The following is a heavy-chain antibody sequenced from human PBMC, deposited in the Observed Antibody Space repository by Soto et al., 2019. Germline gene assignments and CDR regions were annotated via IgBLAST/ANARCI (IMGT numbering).Heavy chain of an antibody. CDR2: IYHTGNT. CDR1: GGSINSGGYS. CDR3: ARVEPTLSTHFAYGMDV. D-gene: IGHD2-2*01. J-gene: IGHJ6*02. V-gene: IGHV4-30-2*01. Sequence: QLQLQESGSGLVKPSQTLSLTCTVSGGSINSGGYSWIWIRQPPGKGLEWIGYIYHTGNTFYNPSLQSRVTISVYQSTNQFSLSRGSVTAADTAMYDCARVEPTLSTHFAYGMDVWGQGTTVTVSS.